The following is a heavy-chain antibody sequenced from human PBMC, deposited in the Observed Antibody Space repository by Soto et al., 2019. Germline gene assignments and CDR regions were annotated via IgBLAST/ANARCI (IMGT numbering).Heavy chain of an antibody. J-gene: IGHJ4*02. V-gene: IGHV4-59*01. CDR2: IYYLGST. CDR3: ARNVYDRPGSRYPVY. D-gene: IGHD2-8*01. Sequence: SETLSLTCSVSGGSMSEYFWSWIRQSPGKGLEWIGYIYYLGSTDYNPSLKSRATISVDTSKRQFSLRLTSVTAADTAVYYCARNVYDRPGSRYPVYWGPGTLVTVSS. CDR1: GGSMSEYF.